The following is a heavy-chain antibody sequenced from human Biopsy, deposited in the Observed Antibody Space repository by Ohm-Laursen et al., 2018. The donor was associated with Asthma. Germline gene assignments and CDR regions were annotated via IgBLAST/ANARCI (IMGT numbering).Heavy chain of an antibody. J-gene: IGHJ3*02. CDR3: AKERYYDFWSGYPI. D-gene: IGHD3-3*01. CDR1: GVSLSSFG. CDR2: ISYDGSKK. V-gene: IGHV3-30*18. Sequence: SLRLSYAASGVSLSSFGMNWVRQAPGKGLEWVAVISYDGSKKEYGDSVKGRFTISRDNSKDTVYLQMNSLRAEDTAVYYCAKERYYDFWSGYPIWGQGTMVTVSS.